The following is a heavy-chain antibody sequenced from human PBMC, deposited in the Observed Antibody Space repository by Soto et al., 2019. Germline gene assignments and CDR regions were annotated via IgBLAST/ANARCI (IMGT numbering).Heavy chain of an antibody. CDR2: ISSSGSTI. Sequence: EGQLVDSGGGLVRPGGSLRLSCAASGFTFSSYEMNWVRQAPGKGLEWVSYISSSGSTIYYADSVKGRFTISRDNAKNSLYLQMNSLRAEDTAVYYCARDEYGGDFDYWGQGTLVTVSS. CDR3: ARDEYGGDFDY. J-gene: IGHJ4*02. V-gene: IGHV3-48*03. CDR1: GFTFSSYE. D-gene: IGHD4-17*01.